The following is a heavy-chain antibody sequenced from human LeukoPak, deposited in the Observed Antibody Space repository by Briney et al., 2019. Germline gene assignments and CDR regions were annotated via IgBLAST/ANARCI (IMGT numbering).Heavy chain of an antibody. CDR3: AKDTRTLVYWDAFDI. D-gene: IGHD1-26*01. CDR1: GFTFSSYG. Sequence: GGSLRLSCAASGFTFSSYGMHWVRQAPGKGLEWVAVISYDGSNKYYADSVKGRFTISRDNSKNTLYLQMNSLRAEDTAVYYCAKDTRTLVYWDAFDIWGQGTMVTVSS. J-gene: IGHJ3*02. CDR2: ISYDGSNK. V-gene: IGHV3-30*18.